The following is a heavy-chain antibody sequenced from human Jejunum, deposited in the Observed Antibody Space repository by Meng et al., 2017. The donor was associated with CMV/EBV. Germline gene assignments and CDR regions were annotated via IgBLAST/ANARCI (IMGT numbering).Heavy chain of an antibody. CDR1: SLTTNRVG. V-gene: IGHV2-5*01. J-gene: IGHJ4*02. CDR2: IYWNDDK. Sequence: SLTTNRVGVAWIRQPPGKALEWLAHIYWNDDKRYSPFLKSRLSITKDTSKNQVVLTMTNMGPVDTATYYCARLEMVLVPPSILIDSWGQGTLVTVSS. CDR3: ARLEMVLVPPSILIDS. D-gene: IGHD5-24*01.